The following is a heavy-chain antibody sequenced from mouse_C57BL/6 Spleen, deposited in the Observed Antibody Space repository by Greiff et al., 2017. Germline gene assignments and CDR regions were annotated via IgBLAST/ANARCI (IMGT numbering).Heavy chain of an antibody. D-gene: IGHD1-2*01. CDR1: GFSLSTFGMG. J-gene: IGHJ3*01. CDR2: IWWDDDK. V-gene: IGHV8-8*01. Sequence: QVTLKEPGPGILQPSQTLSLTCSFSGFSLSTFGMGVGWIRQPSGKGLEWLAHIWWDDDKYYNPALKSRLTISKDTSKNQVFLKIANVDTADTATYYCARIPHYSGTAWFAYWGQGTLVTVSA. CDR3: ARIPHYSGTAWFAY.